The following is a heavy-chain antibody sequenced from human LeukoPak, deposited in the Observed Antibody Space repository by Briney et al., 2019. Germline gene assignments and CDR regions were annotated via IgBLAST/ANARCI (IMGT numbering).Heavy chain of an antibody. J-gene: IGHJ5*02. CDR3: AKDYGYSYGYNWFDP. Sequence: GGSLRLSCAASGFTFGIYWMYWVRQAPGKGLEWVSAISGSGGSTYYADSVKGRFTISRDNSKNTLYLQMNSLRAEDTAVYYCAKDYGYSYGYNWFDPWGQGTLVTVSS. CDR1: GFTFGIYW. D-gene: IGHD5-18*01. CDR2: ISGSGGST. V-gene: IGHV3-23*01.